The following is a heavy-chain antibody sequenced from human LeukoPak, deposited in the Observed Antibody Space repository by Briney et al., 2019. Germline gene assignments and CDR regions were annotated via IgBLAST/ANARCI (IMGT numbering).Heavy chain of an antibody. V-gene: IGHV3-23*01. Sequence: GGSLRLSCAASGFAFTSYAMNWVRQTPGKGLEWVSTISGSGVSTYYADSVKGRFTISRDNSKNTLYLQMNSLRAEDTAVYYCARDRLPYYYDSSGYYYAEYFQHWGQGTLVTVSS. CDR3: ARDRLPYYYDSSGYYYAEYFQH. CDR1: GFAFTSYA. J-gene: IGHJ1*01. CDR2: ISGSGVST. D-gene: IGHD3-22*01.